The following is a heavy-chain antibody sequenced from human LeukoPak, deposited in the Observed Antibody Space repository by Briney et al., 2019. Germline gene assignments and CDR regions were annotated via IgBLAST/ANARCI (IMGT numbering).Heavy chain of an antibody. CDR3: AKGWELEG. J-gene: IGHJ4*02. V-gene: IGHV1-18*01. D-gene: IGHD1-7*01. Sequence: GASVKVSCKASGYTFTSYGISWVRQAPGQGLEWMGWISAYTGDTNYAQRLQGRVTLTTDTSTSTAYMELRSLRSDDTAVYYCAKGWELEGWGQGTLVTVSS. CDR2: ISAYTGDT. CDR1: GYTFTSYG.